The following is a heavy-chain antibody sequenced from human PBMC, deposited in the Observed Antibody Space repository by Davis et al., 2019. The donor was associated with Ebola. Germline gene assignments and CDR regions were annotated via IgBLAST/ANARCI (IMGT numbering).Heavy chain of an antibody. CDR1: GFTFSDYC. CDR3: AKISGDYVAVFDY. Sequence: GESLKISCAASGFTFSDYCISWVRQAPGKGLEWVSAISGSGGSTYYADSVKGRFTISRDNSKNMLYLQMNSLRAEDTAVYYCAKISGDYVAVFDYWGHGTLVTVS. V-gene: IGHV3-23*01. D-gene: IGHD4-17*01. J-gene: IGHJ4*01. CDR2: ISGSGGST.